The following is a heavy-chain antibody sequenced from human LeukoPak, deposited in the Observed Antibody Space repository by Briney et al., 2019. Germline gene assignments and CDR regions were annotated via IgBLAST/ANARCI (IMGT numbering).Heavy chain of an antibody. V-gene: IGHV3-23*01. J-gene: IGHJ4*02. CDR3: AKDCSSTSCPTSDY. Sequence: GGSLRLSCAASGFTFSSYAMSWVRQAPGKGLEWVSAISGSGVSTYYADSVKGRFTISRDNSKNTLYLQMHSLRAEDTAVYYCAKDCSSTSCPTSDYWGQGTLVTVSS. CDR2: ISGSGVST. D-gene: IGHD2-2*01. CDR1: GFTFSSYA.